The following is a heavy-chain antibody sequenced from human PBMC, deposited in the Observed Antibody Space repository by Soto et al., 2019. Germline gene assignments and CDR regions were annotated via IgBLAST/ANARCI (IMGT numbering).Heavy chain of an antibody. CDR3: VKGGGSSSSFSLYYYYGMDV. Sequence: QVQLVESGGGVVQPGRSLRLSCAASGFTFSSYGMHWVRQAPGKGLEWVAVISYDGSNKYYADSVKGRFTISRDNSKNTLYLQMNSLRAEDTAVYYCVKGGGSSSSFSLYYYYGMDVWGQGTTVTVSS. D-gene: IGHD6-6*01. CDR1: GFTFSSYG. CDR2: ISYDGSNK. V-gene: IGHV3-30*18. J-gene: IGHJ6*02.